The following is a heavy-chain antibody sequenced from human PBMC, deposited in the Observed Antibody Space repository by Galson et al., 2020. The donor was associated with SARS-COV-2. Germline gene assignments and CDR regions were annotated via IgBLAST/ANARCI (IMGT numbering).Heavy chain of an antibody. CDR3: ARAQFYFDSTTYLTAANYFDY. Sequence: GGSMRLSCAASGFTFEDYGMSWVRQAPGKRLEWVSGINWNGDSTGYADSVKGRFTISRDNAKNSLYLQMNSLRAEDTAFYYCARAQFYFDSTTYLTAANYFDYWGQGTLGTVFS. CDR2: INWNGDST. V-gene: IGHV3-20*04. D-gene: IGHD3-22*01. CDR1: GFTFEDYG. J-gene: IGHJ4*02.